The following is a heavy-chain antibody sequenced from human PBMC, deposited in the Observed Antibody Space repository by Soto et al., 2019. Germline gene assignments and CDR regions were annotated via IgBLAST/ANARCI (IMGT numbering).Heavy chain of an antibody. CDR1: GGSISSGGYY. D-gene: IGHD2-2*01. Sequence: SETLSLTCTVSGGSISSGGYYWSWIHQHPGKGLEWIGCIYYSGSTYYNPSLKSRVTISVDTSKNQFSLKLSSVTAADTAVYYCARDPNCSSTSCPNYYGMDVWGQGTTVTVSS. CDR3: ARDPNCSSTSCPNYYGMDV. J-gene: IGHJ6*02. CDR2: IYYSGST. V-gene: IGHV4-31*03.